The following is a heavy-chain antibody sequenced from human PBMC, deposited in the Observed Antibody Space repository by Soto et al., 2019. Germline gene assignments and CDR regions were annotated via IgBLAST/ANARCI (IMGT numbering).Heavy chain of an antibody. J-gene: IGHJ4*02. V-gene: IGHV4-34*01. CDR2: INHRGNT. CDR3: ARVDDY. CDR1: GGSFSGYY. Sequence: QVQLPQWGAGLLKPSETLSLTCAVYGGSFSGYYWSWIRQPPGKGLEWIGEINHRGNTKYNPSLKSRVTISVETSNNQFSLKMTSVTAADTAVYYCARVDDYWGQGTLVTVSS.